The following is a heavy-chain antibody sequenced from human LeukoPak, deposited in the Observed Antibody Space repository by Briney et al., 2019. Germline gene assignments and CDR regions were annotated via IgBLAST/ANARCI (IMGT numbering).Heavy chain of an antibody. V-gene: IGHV4-34*01. CDR2: INHSGST. CDR3: ARGMVRGVFIDY. CDR1: GGSFSGYY. J-gene: IGHJ4*02. Sequence: PSETLSLTCAVYGGSFSGYYWSWIGQPPGKGLEWIGEINHSGSTNYNPSLKSRVTISVDTSKNQFSLKLSSVTAADTAVYYCARGMVRGVFIDYWGQGTLVTVSS. D-gene: IGHD3-10*01.